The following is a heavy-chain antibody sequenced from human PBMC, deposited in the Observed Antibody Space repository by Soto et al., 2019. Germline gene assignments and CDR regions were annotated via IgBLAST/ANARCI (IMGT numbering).Heavy chain of an antibody. Sequence: GGSLRLSCAASGFTFSDYYMSWIRQAPGKGLEWVSYISSSGSTIYYADSVKGRFTISRDNAKKSLYLQMNSLRAEDTAVYYCARVDCGGDCYSRYYMDVWGKGTTVTVSS. CDR1: GFTFSDYY. CDR2: ISSSGSTI. J-gene: IGHJ6*03. D-gene: IGHD2-21*01. V-gene: IGHV3-11*01. CDR3: ARVDCGGDCYSRYYMDV.